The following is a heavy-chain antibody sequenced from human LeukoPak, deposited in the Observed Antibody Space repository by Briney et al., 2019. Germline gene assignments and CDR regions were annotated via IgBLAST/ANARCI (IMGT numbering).Heavy chain of an antibody. CDR1: GYTFTGYY. Sequence: ASVKVSCKASGYTFTGYYMHWVRQAPGQGLEWMGIINPSGGSTSYAQKFQGRVTMTRDTSTSTVYMELSSLRSEDTAVYYCAREFPYCSGGSCYPYYYYYYGMDVWGQGTTVTVSS. CDR2: INPSGGST. CDR3: AREFPYCSGGSCYPYYYYYYGMDV. V-gene: IGHV1-46*01. J-gene: IGHJ6*02. D-gene: IGHD2-15*01.